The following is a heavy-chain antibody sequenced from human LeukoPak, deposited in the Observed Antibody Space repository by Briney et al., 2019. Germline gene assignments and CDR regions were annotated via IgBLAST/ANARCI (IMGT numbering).Heavy chain of an antibody. J-gene: IGHJ4*02. CDR3: ARSWGAIDY. CDR2: INSGGSST. Sequence: GGSLRLSCTGFTVSSSAMNWVRQAPGKGLEWVSTINSGGSSTNYADSVKGRFTISKDNSKDTLYLQMNNLRADDTAIYSCARSWGAIDYWGQGAPVTVSS. D-gene: IGHD7-27*01. V-gene: IGHV3-23*01. CDR1: FTVSSSA.